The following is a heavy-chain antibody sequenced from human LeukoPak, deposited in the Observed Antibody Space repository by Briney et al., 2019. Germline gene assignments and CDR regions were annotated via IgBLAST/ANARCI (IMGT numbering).Heavy chain of an antibody. CDR3: ASMSSSSWYIPTSDY. CDR1: GGTFSSYA. CDR2: IIPILGIA. J-gene: IGHJ4*02. D-gene: IGHD6-13*01. Sequence: GASVKVSCKASGGTFSSYAISWVRQAPGQGLEWMGRIIPILGIANYAQKFQGRVTITADKSTSTAYMELSSLRSEDTAVYYCASMSSSSWYIPTSDYWGQGTLVTVSS. V-gene: IGHV1-69*04.